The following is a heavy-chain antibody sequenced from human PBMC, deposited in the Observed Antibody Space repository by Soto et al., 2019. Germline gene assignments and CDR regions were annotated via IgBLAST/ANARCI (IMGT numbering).Heavy chain of an antibody. J-gene: IGHJ4*02. Sequence: EVQLVESGGGLVQPGGSLRLSCAASGFTFSSYWMHWVRQAPGKGLVWVSRNNEDGSNINYADSVKGRFTISRDNAKNTLYLEMNSLGPEVRALYYRTRNRGGRGGYWGPGTLVTVSS. CDR3: TRNRGGRGGY. V-gene: IGHV3-74*01. CDR2: NNEDGSNI. CDR1: GFTFSSYW. D-gene: IGHD3-16*01.